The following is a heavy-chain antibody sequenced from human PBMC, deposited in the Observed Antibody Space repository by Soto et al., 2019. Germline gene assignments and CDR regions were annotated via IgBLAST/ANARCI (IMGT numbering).Heavy chain of an antibody. CDR3: ARDISYYGSGSYYRVR. J-gene: IGHJ4*02. CDR2: ISSSSSYI. CDR1: GFTFSSYS. Sequence: ASGFTFSSYSMNWVRQAPGKGLEWVSSISSSSSYIYYADSVKGRFTISRDNAKNSLYLQMNSLRAEDTAVYYCARDISYYGSGSYYRVRWGQGTLVTVSS. V-gene: IGHV3-21*01. D-gene: IGHD3-10*01.